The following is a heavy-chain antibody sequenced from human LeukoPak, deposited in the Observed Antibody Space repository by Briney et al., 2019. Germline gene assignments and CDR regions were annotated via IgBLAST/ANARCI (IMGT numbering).Heavy chain of an antibody. CDR3: ARFTPQGYGWGGYNRFDP. Sequence: SETLSLTCTVSGGSISSYYWNWTRQPPGKGLEWIGYIYYSGSTNYNPSLKSRVTISLDTSKNQFSLNLTSVTAADTAVYYCARFTPQGYGWGGYNRFDPWGQGTLVTVSS. D-gene: IGHD3-16*01. J-gene: IGHJ5*02. CDR1: GGSISSYY. V-gene: IGHV4-59*01. CDR2: IYYSGST.